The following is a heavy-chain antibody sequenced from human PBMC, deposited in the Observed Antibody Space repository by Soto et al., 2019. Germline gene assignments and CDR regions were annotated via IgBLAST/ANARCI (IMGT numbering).Heavy chain of an antibody. CDR1: AGSNTSGGYY. D-gene: IGHD4-4*01. CDR3: ARDRIGPNYRFGY. V-gene: IGHV4-31*03. CDR2: INYSGST. Sequence: PTAAQSHTCTLSAGSNTSGGYYWSWIRQHPGKGLEWIGYINYSGSTYYNPSLKSRVTISVDTSKNQFSLRLSSVTAADTAVYYCARDRIGPNYRFGYWGEGPLVT. J-gene: IGHJ4*02.